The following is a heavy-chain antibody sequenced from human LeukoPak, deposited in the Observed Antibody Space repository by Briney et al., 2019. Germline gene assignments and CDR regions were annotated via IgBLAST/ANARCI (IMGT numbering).Heavy chain of an antibody. V-gene: IGHV1-8*03. CDR2: MNPNSGNT. Sequence: GASVKVSCKASGYTFTSYDINWVRQATGQGLEWMGWMNPNSGNTGYAQKFQGRVTITRNTSISTAYMELSSLRSEDTAVYYCASGHTTNNKGTRWLQLGAFDIWGQGTMVTVSS. CDR1: GYTFTSYD. D-gene: IGHD5-24*01. J-gene: IGHJ3*02. CDR3: ASGHTTNNKGTRWLQLGAFDI.